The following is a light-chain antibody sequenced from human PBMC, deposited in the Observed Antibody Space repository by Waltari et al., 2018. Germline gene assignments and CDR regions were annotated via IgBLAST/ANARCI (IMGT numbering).Light chain of an antibody. J-gene: IGKJ1*01. CDR1: QNIGSS. Sequence: EIVLTQSPDFQSVTPKETVTIICRASQNIGSSLHWYQQKPGQSPRLLIKYASQAFSGVPSRFIGSGSGTVFTLTINSLEAEDAATYYCHQSSSLPRTFGQGTKVDIK. CDR3: HQSSSLPRT. V-gene: IGKV6-21*01. CDR2: YAS.